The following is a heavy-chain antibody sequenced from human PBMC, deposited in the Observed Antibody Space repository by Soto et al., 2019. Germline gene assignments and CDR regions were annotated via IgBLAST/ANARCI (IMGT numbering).Heavy chain of an antibody. Sequence: LSLTCAVYGGSFSGYYWSWIRQPPGKGLEWIGEINHSGSTNYNPSLKSRVTISVDTSKNQFSLKLSSVTAADTAVYYCAGTTVTTVYWGQGTLVTVSS. D-gene: IGHD4-17*01. J-gene: IGHJ4*02. CDR3: AGTTVTTVY. CDR2: INHSGST. V-gene: IGHV4-34*01. CDR1: GGSFSGYY.